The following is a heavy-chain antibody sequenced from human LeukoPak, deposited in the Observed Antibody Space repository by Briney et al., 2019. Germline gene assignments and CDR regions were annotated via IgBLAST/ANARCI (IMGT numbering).Heavy chain of an antibody. CDR1: GFTVSTNY. D-gene: IGHD6-19*01. J-gene: IGHJ4*02. CDR3: AARIAVAGTISFDY. V-gene: IGHV3-66*01. CDR2: IYSGGRT. Sequence: PGRSLRLSCAASGFTVSTNYMSWVRQAPGRGLEWVSVIYSGGRTYYADSVKGRFTISRDNSKNIVYLQMNSPRADDTAMYYCAARIAVAGTISFDYWGQGTLVTVSS.